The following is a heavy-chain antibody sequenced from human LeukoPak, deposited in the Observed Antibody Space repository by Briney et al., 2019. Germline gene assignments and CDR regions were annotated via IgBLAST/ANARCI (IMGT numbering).Heavy chain of an antibody. D-gene: IGHD3-3*01. V-gene: IGHV4-61*02. CDR1: GGSISSGSYY. CDR3: ARERVYDFWSGYQGSRGGEV. J-gene: IGHJ4*02. CDR2: IYTGGST. Sequence: PSETLSLTCTVSGGSISSGSYYWSWIRQPAGKGLEWIGRIYTGGSTNYNPSLKSRVTISVDTSKNQFSLKLSSVTAADTAVYYCARERVYDFWSGYQGSRGGEVWGQGTLVTVSS.